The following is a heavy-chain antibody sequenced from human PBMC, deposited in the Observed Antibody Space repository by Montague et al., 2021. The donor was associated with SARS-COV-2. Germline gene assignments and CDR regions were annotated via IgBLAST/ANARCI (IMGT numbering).Heavy chain of an antibody. CDR1: SGSFSDYY. CDR2: INHTGIA. Sequence: SETRSLTCVVYSGSFSDYYWTWVRQPPGKGLEWIGEINHTGIASYNPSLKSRVTLSTDTSKNQFSLKLQSLTAADTAVYYCARGQVTISGVLIFISAAGPLDVWGRGTLVTVSS. CDR3: ARGQVTISGVLIFISAAGPLDV. D-gene: IGHD3-3*01. J-gene: IGHJ3*01. V-gene: IGHV4-34*01.